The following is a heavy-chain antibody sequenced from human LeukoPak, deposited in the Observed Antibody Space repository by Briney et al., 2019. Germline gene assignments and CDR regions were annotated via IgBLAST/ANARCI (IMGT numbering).Heavy chain of an antibody. J-gene: IGHJ6*03. CDR1: GFTFSSYA. Sequence: GGSLRLSCAASGFTFSSYAMSCVRQAPGKGLEWVSAISGSGGSTYYADSVKGRFTISRDNSKNTLYLQMNSLRAEDTAVYYCARFAAGGSYYYYMDVWGKGTTVTVSS. CDR2: ISGSGGST. CDR3: ARFAAGGSYYYYMDV. V-gene: IGHV3-23*01. D-gene: IGHD3-10*01.